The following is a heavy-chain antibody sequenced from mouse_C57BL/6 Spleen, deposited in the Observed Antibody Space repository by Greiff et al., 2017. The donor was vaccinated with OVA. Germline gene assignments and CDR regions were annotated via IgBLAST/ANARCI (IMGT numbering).Heavy chain of an antibody. Sequence: EVQLQESGEGLVKPGGSLKLSCAASGFTFSSYAMSWVRQTPEKRLEWVAYISSGGDYIYYADTVKGRFTISRDNARNTLYLQMSSLKSEDTAMYYCTREGVQYYYAMDYWGQGTSVTVSS. CDR1: GFTFSSYA. J-gene: IGHJ4*01. CDR2: ISSGGDYI. D-gene: IGHD2-14*01. V-gene: IGHV5-9-1*02. CDR3: TREGVQYYYAMDY.